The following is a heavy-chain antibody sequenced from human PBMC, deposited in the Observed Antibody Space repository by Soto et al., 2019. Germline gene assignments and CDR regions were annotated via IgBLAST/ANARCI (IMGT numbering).Heavy chain of an antibody. J-gene: IGHJ6*02. CDR2: FDPEDGET. CDR3: ATAGFYYYGMDV. D-gene: IGHD3-10*01. CDR1: GYTFTSYD. Sequence: ASVKVSCKASGYTFTSYDINWVRQATGQGLEWMGGFDPEDGETIYAQKFQGRVTMTEDTSTDTAYMELSSLRSEDTAVYYCATAGFYYYGMDVWGQGTTVTVSS. V-gene: IGHV1-24*01.